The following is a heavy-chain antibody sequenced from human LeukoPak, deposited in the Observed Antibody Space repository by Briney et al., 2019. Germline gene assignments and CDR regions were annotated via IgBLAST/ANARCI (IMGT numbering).Heavy chain of an antibody. CDR2: ISAYNGNT. CDR3: ARVDRYSGSTDAFDI. J-gene: IGHJ3*02. D-gene: IGHD5-12*01. V-gene: IGHV1-18*01. CDR1: GYTLTSYG. Sequence: ASVKVSCKASGYTLTSYGISWVRQAPGQRLEWMGWISAYNGNTNYAQKLQGRVTMTTDTSTSTVYMELRSLRSDDTAVYYCARVDRYSGSTDAFDIWGQGTMVTVSS.